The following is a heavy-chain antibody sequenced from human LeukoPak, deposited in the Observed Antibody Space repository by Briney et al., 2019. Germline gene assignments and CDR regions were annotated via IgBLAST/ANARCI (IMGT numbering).Heavy chain of an antibody. Sequence: ASVKVSCKASGYTFTGYYMHWVRQAPGQGLEWMGWINPNSGGTNYAQKFQGRVTMTTDTSTSTAYMELRSLRSDDTAVYYCARDKGYGGNVPWYYYYYYMDVWGKGTTVTVSS. CDR2: INPNSGGT. CDR1: GYTFTGYY. J-gene: IGHJ6*03. CDR3: ARDKGYGGNVPWYYYYYYMDV. V-gene: IGHV1-2*02. D-gene: IGHD4-23*01.